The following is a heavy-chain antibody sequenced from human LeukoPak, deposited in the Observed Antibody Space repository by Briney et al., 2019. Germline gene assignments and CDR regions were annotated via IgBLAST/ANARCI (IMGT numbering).Heavy chain of an antibody. D-gene: IGHD6-19*01. Sequence: ASVKVSCKASGYTLTSYDINWVRQATGQGLEWMGWMNPNSGRTGYAQNFQGRITITRNTSISTAYMELSSLRSEDTAVYYCTRDGSASGWYFDYWGQGTLVTVSS. CDR2: MNPNSGRT. J-gene: IGHJ4*02. CDR1: GYTLTSYD. CDR3: TRDGSASGWYFDY. V-gene: IGHV1-8*01.